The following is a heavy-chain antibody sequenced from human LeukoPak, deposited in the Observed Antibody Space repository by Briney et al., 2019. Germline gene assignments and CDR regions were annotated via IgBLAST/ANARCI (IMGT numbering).Heavy chain of an antibody. J-gene: IGHJ4*02. CDR3: ARGLAARPDLYY. CDR2: IYYSGST. CDR1: GGSISSSSYY. D-gene: IGHD6-6*01. Sequence: PSETLSLTCTVSGGSISSSSYYWGWIRQPPGKGLEWIGSIYYSGSTYYNPSLKSRVTISVDTSKNQFSLKLSSVTAADTAVYYCARGLAARPDLYYWGQGTLVTVSS. V-gene: IGHV4-39*01.